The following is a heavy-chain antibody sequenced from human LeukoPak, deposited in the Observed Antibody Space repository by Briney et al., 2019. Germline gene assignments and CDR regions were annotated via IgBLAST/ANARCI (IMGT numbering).Heavy chain of an antibody. D-gene: IGHD1-14*01. CDR1: GFPFSSYA. J-gene: IGHJ4*02. CDR3: VKDFRGHQPEMGY. V-gene: IGHV3-64D*06. CDR2: ITSNGGTT. Sequence: GGSLRLSCSASGFPFSSYAMDWVRQAPGKGLEYLSAITSNGGTTYYADSVKGRFTISRDNSKSTLNLHMSSLRPEDTAVYYCVKDFRGHQPEMGYWGQGTLVTVSS.